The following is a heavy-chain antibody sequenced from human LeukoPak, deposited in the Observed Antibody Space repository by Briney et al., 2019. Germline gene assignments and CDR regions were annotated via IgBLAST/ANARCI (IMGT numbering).Heavy chain of an antibody. Sequence: ASVKVSCKASGYTFTSYYMRWVRQAPGQGLEWMGIINPNSGGTNYAQKFRGRVTMTRDTSISTAYMELSRLRSDDTAVYYCARDNSRDGYNLLDYWGQGTLVTVSS. CDR2: INPNSGGT. J-gene: IGHJ4*02. D-gene: IGHD5-24*01. V-gene: IGHV1-2*02. CDR3: ARDNSRDGYNLLDY. CDR1: GYTFTSYY.